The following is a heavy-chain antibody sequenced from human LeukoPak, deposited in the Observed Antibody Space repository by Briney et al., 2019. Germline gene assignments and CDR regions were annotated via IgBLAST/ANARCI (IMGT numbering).Heavy chain of an antibody. CDR3: AKSGKGRLEWFPHI. Sequence: RTGGSLRLSCAASGFTFDDYAMHWVRQAPGKGLEWVSGISWNSGSIGYADSVKGRFTISRDNAKNSLYLQMNSLRAEDTALYYCAKSGKGRLEWFPHIWGQGTMVTVSS. CDR2: ISWNSGSI. CDR1: GFTFDDYA. V-gene: IGHV3-9*01. D-gene: IGHD3-3*01. J-gene: IGHJ3*02.